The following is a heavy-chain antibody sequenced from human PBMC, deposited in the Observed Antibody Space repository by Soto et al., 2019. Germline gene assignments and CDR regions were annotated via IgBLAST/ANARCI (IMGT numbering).Heavy chain of an antibody. D-gene: IGHD2-8*02. Sequence: SETLSLTCTVSGVSIGSDNYYWGWIRQPPGKGLEWIGSMYYSGSTYYSPSLTSRVTISVDTSKNQFSLQLSSVTAADTAVYYCARQGDSGVCYFDFWGQGTLVTVSS. J-gene: IGHJ4*02. CDR1: GVSIGSDNYY. CDR2: MYYSGST. CDR3: ARQGDSGVCYFDF. V-gene: IGHV4-39*01.